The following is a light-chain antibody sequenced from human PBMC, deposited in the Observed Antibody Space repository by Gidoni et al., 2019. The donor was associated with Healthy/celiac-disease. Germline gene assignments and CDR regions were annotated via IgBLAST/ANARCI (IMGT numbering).Light chain of an antibody. CDR2: WAS. CDR3: QHYYSNILT. J-gene: IGKJ4*01. Sequence: DIVMTQSPDSLAVSLGERATINCKSSQSLLYSSNNEHYVAWYQQKPGQPPRLLIYWASTRESGVPDRFSGSGSGTDFTLTIISLQAEDVAVYYCQHYYSNILTFGGXTKVEIK. CDR1: QSLLYSSNNEHY. V-gene: IGKV4-1*01.